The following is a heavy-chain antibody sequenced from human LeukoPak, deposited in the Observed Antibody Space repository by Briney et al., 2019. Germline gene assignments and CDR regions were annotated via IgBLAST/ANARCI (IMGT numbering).Heavy chain of an antibody. V-gene: IGHV3-15*01. CDR2: IKSKTDGGTT. CDR3: AKANDFLTAVYFDY. Sequence: PGGSLRLSCAASGFTFSNAWMSWVRQAPGKGLEWVGRIKSKTDGGTTDYAAPVKGRFTISRDDSKKTLYLQMNGLRAEDTAAYYCAKANDFLTAVYFDYWGQGSLVTVSS. CDR1: GFTFSNAW. D-gene: IGHD3-9*01. J-gene: IGHJ4*02.